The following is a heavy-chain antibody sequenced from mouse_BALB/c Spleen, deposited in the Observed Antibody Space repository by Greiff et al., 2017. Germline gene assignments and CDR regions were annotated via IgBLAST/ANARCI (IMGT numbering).Heavy chain of an antibody. V-gene: IGHV1-87*01. J-gene: IGHJ4*01. CDR2: IYPGDGDT. CDR3: ARQYGNYGVVDY. Sequence: VQLQQSGAELARPGASVKLSCKASGYTFTSYWMQWVKQRPGQGLEWIGAIYPGDGDTRYTQKFKGKATLTADKSSSTAYMQLSSLASEDSAVYYCARQYGNYGVVDYWGQGTSVTVSS. D-gene: IGHD2-10*02. CDR1: GYTFTSYW.